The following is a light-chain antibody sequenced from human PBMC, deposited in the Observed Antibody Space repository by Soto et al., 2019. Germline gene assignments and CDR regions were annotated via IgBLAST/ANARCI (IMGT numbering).Light chain of an antibody. Sequence: EIQMTQSPSCLCASVGDRVNMXCRASQGISNYLAWYQQKTGKVPKLLIYAASTLQSGVQSRLSGSGSGKDFTLNISSLQPEDVATYYCKQRSNWPLLTFGGGTKVDIK. CDR1: QGISNY. CDR2: AAS. J-gene: IGKJ4*01. CDR3: KQRSNWPLLT. V-gene: IGKV1-27*01.